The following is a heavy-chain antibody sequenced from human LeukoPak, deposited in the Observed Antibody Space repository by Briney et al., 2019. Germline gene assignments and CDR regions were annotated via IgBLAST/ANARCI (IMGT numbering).Heavy chain of an antibody. D-gene: IGHD3-3*01. CDR3: ARGGGITIFGLMIWYNWFDP. Sequence: ASVKVSCKAPGYTFTSYDINWVRQATGQGLEWMGWMNPNSGNTGYAQKFQGRVTMTRNTSISTAYMELSSLRSEDTAVYYCARGGGITIFGLMIWYNWFDPWGQGTLVTVSS. V-gene: IGHV1-8*01. CDR1: GYTFTSYD. J-gene: IGHJ5*02. CDR2: MNPNSGNT.